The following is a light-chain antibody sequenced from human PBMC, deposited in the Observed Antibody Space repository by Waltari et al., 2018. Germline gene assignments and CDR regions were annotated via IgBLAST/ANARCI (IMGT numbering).Light chain of an antibody. CDR1: QTVITY. V-gene: IGKV3-11*01. J-gene: IGKJ1*01. Sequence: EIVLPQSPATLSLSPGERATLSCRASQTVITYLAWYQQKPGQAPRLLISDASNRVPGIPARFSCSGSGTDFTLTISSLEPEDFAVYYCQQRYYWPPWTFGQGTKVELK. CDR3: QQRYYWPPWT. CDR2: DAS.